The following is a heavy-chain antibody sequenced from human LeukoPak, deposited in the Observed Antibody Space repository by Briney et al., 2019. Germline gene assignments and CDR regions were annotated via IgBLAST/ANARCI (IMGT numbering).Heavy chain of an antibody. CDR3: ARGGDIVVVPAAMGAHFDY. V-gene: IGHV4-61*02. CDR1: GGSISSGSYY. J-gene: IGHJ4*02. CDR2: IYTSGST. D-gene: IGHD2-2*01. Sequence: SETLSLTCTVSGGSISSGSYYWSWIRQPAGKGLEWIGRIYTSGSTNYNPSLKSRVTISVDTSKNQFSLKLSSVTAADTAVYYCARGGDIVVVPAAMGAHFDYWGQGTLVTVSS.